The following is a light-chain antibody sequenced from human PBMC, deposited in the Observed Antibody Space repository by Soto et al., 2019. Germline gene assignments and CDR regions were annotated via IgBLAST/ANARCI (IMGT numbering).Light chain of an antibody. CDR2: EDI. Sequence: QSVLTQPASVSGSPGQSITISCTGTSSDVGSYSLLSWYQHHPCKAPKLIIYEDIKGPSGVSNRFSGSKSGNTASLRISGLQAEDEADYYCYTYAGGSTYLFGTGTKVTVL. CDR3: YTYAGGSTYL. J-gene: IGLJ1*01. V-gene: IGLV2-23*01. CDR1: SSDVGSYSL.